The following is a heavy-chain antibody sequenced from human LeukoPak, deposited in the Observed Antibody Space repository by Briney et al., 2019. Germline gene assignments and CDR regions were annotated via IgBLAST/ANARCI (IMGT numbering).Heavy chain of an antibody. CDR3: ARGRKQWIY. CDR1: GGSISTYY. CDR2: IYYSGST. D-gene: IGHD2-2*03. Sequence: SETLSLTGAGSGGSISTYYWSWIRQPPGKGLEWIGYIYYSGSTNYNPSLKSRVTISVDTSKNQFSLKLSSVTAADTAVYYCARGRKQWIYWGQGTLVTVSS. J-gene: IGHJ4*02. V-gene: IGHV4-59*01.